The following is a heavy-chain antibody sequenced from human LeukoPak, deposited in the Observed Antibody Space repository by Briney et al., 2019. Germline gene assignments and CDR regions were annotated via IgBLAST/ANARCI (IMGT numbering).Heavy chain of an antibody. CDR3: AKEDYDYVWGSYRSTPTFDY. Sequence: PGGSLRLSCAASGFTFSSYAMSWVRQAPGKGLEWVSAISGSGGSTYYADSVKGRFTISRDNSKNTLYLQMNSLRAVDTAVYYCAKEDYDYVWGSYRSTPTFDYWGQGTLVTVSS. CDR2: ISGSGGST. V-gene: IGHV3-23*01. J-gene: IGHJ4*02. CDR1: GFTFSSYA. D-gene: IGHD3-16*02.